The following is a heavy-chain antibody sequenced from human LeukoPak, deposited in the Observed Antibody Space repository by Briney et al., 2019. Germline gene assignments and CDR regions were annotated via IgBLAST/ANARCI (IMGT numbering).Heavy chain of an antibody. CDR2: IYYSGST. D-gene: IGHD2-2*01. J-gene: IGHJ4*02. CDR1: GGSISSSSYY. V-gene: IGHV4-39*07. Sequence: SETLSLTCTVSGGSISSSSYYWGWIRQPPGKGLEWIGSIYYSGSTYYNPSLKSRVTISVDTSENQFSLKLSSVTAADTAVYYCARDCSSTSCYVDYWGQGTLVTVSS. CDR3: ARDCSSTSCYVDY.